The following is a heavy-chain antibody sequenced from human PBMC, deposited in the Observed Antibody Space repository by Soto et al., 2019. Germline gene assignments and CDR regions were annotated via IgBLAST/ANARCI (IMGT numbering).Heavy chain of an antibody. V-gene: IGHV3-21*01. D-gene: IGHD3-10*01. CDR2: ISSSSTYI. J-gene: IGHJ5*02. CDR3: ARDNGEFDL. CDR1: GFTFSSYT. Sequence: GGSLRLSCAASGFTFSSYTMSWVRQAPGKGLEWVSSISSSSTYIYYADSVKGRFTISRDNAKNSLYLQMNSLRAEDTAVYYCARDNGEFDLRGQRTLVTVSS.